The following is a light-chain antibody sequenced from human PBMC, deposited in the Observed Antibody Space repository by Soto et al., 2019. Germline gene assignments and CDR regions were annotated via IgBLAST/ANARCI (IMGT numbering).Light chain of an antibody. J-gene: IGKJ5*01. CDR3: QQYGSSPQGIT. Sequence: IVLPQSPVTLSLSPGERATLSCGPSQSVSSSYLAWYQQKPGQAPRLLIYGASSRATGIPDRLSGSGSGTDFTLTISRLEPEDFAVYYCQQYGSSPQGITFGQGTRLEIK. V-gene: IGKV3-20*01. CDR1: QSVSSSY. CDR2: GAS.